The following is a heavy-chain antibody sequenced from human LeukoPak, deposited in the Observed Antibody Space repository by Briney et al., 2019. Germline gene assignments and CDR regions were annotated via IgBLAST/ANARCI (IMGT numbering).Heavy chain of an antibody. J-gene: IGHJ5*02. Sequence: SETLSLTCRVSVGSISSHYWSWIRQPPGKGPEWIAHMYYSGNTKYNPSLKSRVTISVDTSKTQFSLKLSSATAADTAVYYCARHHIAVGDISWGQGTLVTVSS. V-gene: IGHV4-59*08. CDR2: MYYSGNT. CDR3: ARHHIAVGDIS. D-gene: IGHD2-2*01. CDR1: VGSISSHY.